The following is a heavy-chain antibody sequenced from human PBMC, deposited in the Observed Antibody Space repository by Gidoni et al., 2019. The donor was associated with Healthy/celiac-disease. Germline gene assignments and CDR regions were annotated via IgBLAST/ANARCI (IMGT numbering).Heavy chain of an antibody. D-gene: IGHD6-6*01. CDR3: ARHGGVRQLGSAFDI. V-gene: IGHV4-39*01. CDR1: GGSISSSSYY. CDR2: IYYSGST. J-gene: IGHJ3*02. Sequence: QLQLQESGPGLVKPSETLSLTCTVSGGSISSSSYYWGWIRQPPGKGLEWIGSIYYSGSTYYNPSLKSRVTISVDTSKNQFSLKLSSVTAADTAVYYCARHGGVRQLGSAFDIWGQGTMVTVSS.